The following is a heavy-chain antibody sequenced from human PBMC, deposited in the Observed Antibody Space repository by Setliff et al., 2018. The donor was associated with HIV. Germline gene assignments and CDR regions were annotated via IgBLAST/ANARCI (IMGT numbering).Heavy chain of an antibody. Sequence: AASVKVSCKASGGTFSSYAISWVRQAPGQGLEWMGGITPIFGTANYAQKFKGRVTITAAESTSTAYLELRRLRSEDTAVYYCAIDVIGGWLRPMPDFWGPGTLVTVS. CDR3: AIDVIGGWLRPMPDF. D-gene: IGHD5-12*01. CDR1: GGTFSSYA. CDR2: ITPIFGTA. J-gene: IGHJ4*02. V-gene: IGHV1-69*13.